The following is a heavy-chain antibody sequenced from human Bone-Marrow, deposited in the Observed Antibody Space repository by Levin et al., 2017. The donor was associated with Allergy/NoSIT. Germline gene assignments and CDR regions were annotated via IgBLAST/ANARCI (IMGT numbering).Heavy chain of an antibody. V-gene: IGHV1-18*01. J-gene: IGHJ5*02. CDR3: ARDTFPDYYDSSGYRNWFDP. CDR2: ISAYNGNT. D-gene: IGHD3-22*01. CDR1: GYTFTSYG. Sequence: GASVKVSCKASGYTFTSYGISWVRQAPGQGLEWMGWISAYNGNTNYAQKLQGRVTMTTDTSTSTAYMELRSLRSDDTAVYYCARDTFPDYYDSSGYRNWFDPWGQGTLVTVSS.